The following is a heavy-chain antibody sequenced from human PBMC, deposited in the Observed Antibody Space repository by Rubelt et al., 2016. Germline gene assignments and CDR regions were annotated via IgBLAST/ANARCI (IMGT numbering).Heavy chain of an antibody. J-gene: IGHJ4*02. V-gene: IGHV4-34*11. CDR2: IYYSGST. D-gene: IGHD6-19*01. CDR3: ARHKDSGKGWPDHIDS. CDR1: GGSFSGFY. Sequence: QVQLQQWGAGLLKPSETLSLTCAVYGGSFSGFYWSWIRQAPGQGLELIGYIYYSGSTNYNPSLKSRITMSVDTSKNQFSRKLSSVTAAYTAVDFGARHKDSGKGWPDHIDSWGQGALVTVSS.